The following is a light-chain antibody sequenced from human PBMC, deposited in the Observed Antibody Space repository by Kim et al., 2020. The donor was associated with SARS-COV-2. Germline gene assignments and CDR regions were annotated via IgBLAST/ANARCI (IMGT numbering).Light chain of an antibody. CDR2: GAS. J-gene: IGKJ4*01. V-gene: IGKV3-15*01. Sequence: SPGERATLACRASQSVSSNLAWYQQKPGQAPRLLIYGASTRATGIPARFSGSGSGTQFTLTISSLQSEDFAVYYCHQYNNWPLTFGGGTKVEIK. CDR1: QSVSSN. CDR3: HQYNNWPLT.